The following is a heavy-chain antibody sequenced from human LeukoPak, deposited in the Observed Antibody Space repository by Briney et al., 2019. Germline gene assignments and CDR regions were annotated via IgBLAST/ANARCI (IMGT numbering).Heavy chain of an antibody. Sequence: SETLSLTCAVYGGSFSGYYWSWIRQPPGKGLEWIGEINHSGSTNHNPSLKSRVTISVDTSKNQFSLKLSSVTAADTAVYYCARGDDSGSYFPFDYWGQGTLVTVSS. V-gene: IGHV4-34*01. J-gene: IGHJ4*02. CDR1: GGSFSGYY. CDR2: INHSGST. CDR3: ARGDDSGSYFPFDY. D-gene: IGHD3-10*01.